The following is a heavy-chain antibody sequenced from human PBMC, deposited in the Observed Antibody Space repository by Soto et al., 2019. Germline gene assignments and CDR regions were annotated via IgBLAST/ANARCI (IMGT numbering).Heavy chain of an antibody. V-gene: IGHV1-3*01. CDR1: GYTFTSYA. Sequence: ASVKVSCKASGYTFTSYAMHWVRQAPGQRLEWMGWINAGNGNTKYSQKFQGRVTITRDTSASTAYMKLSSVRSEDTAVYYCATDANDCSSTSCYSYFDYWGQGTLVTVSS. CDR2: INAGNGNT. CDR3: ATDANDCSSTSCYSYFDY. J-gene: IGHJ4*02. D-gene: IGHD2-2*02.